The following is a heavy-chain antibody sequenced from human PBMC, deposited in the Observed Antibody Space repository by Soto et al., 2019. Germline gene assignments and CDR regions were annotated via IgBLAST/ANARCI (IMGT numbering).Heavy chain of an antibody. CDR2: IYYSGST. D-gene: IGHD3-22*01. CDR3: ARDSITYYYDSSGPPAYYYGMDV. J-gene: IGHJ6*02. Sequence: NPSETLSLTCTVSGGSISSYYWSWIRQPPGKGLEWIGYIYYSGSTNYNPSLKSRVTISVDTSKNQFSLKLSSVTAADTAVYYCARDSITYYYDSSGPPAYYYGMDVWGQGTTVTVSS. CDR1: GGSISSYY. V-gene: IGHV4-59*01.